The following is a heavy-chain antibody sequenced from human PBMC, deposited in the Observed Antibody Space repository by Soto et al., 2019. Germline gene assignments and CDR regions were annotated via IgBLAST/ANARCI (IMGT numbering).Heavy chain of an antibody. CDR3: ARGKSQPLIVLMVYARDPWFDP. D-gene: IGHD2-8*01. CDR1: GGSISSGGYY. J-gene: IGHJ5*02. V-gene: IGHV4-31*03. Sequence: QVQLQESGPGLVKPSQTLSLTCTVSGGSISSGGYYWSWIRQHPGKGLEWIGYIYYSGSTYYNPSLKSRVTISVDTSKNQFSLKLSSVTAADTAVYYCARGKSQPLIVLMVYARDPWFDPWGQGTLVTVSS. CDR2: IYYSGST.